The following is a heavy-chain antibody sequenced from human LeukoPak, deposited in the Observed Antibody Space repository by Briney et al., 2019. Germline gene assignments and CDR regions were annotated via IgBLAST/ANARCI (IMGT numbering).Heavy chain of an antibody. CDR2: IIPIFGTA. J-gene: IGHJ3*02. Sequence: SVKVSCKASGGTFSSYAISWVRQAPGQGLEWMGGIIPIFGTANYAQKFQGRVTTTADESTSTAYMELSSPRSEDTAVYYCARLGYYGSGSYYEYDAFDTWGQGTMVTVSS. D-gene: IGHD3-10*01. CDR3: ARLGYYGSGSYYEYDAFDT. V-gene: IGHV1-69*13. CDR1: GGTFSSYA.